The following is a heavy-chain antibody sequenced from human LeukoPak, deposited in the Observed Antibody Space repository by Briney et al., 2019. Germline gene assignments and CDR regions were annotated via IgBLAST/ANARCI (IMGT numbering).Heavy chain of an antibody. Sequence: ASVKVSCKASGYTFTSYDINWVRQATGQGLEXMGWMNPNSGNTGYAQKFQGRVTMTRDTSISTAYMELSTLRSEDTAVYYCARGPPEHPQGYWGQGTLVTVSS. CDR1: GYTFTSYD. CDR2: MNPNSGNT. J-gene: IGHJ4*02. CDR3: ARGPPEHPQGY. V-gene: IGHV1-8*01. D-gene: IGHD1-14*01.